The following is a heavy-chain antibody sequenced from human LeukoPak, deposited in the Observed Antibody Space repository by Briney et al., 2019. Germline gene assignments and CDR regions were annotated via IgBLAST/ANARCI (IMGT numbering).Heavy chain of an antibody. CDR2: IYSSGST. CDR1: GGSFSGYY. D-gene: IGHD2-15*01. CDR3: ARLGGT. Sequence: SETLSLTCAVYGGSFSGYYWSWIRQPPGAGLEWIGYIYSSGSTYYNPSLKSRITISVDTSENQFSLKLNSVTAADTAVYYCARLGGTWGQGTLVTVSS. J-gene: IGHJ5*02. V-gene: IGHV4-30-4*08.